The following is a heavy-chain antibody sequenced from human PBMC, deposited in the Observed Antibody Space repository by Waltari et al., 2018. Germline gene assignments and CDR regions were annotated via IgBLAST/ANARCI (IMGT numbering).Heavy chain of an antibody. V-gene: IGHV1-46*01. CDR1: GYTFTSSY. CDR3: ARGLNGFAETDY. D-gene: IGHD3-16*01. Sequence: QVQLVQSGAEVKKPGASVKISCKASGYTFTSSYIHWVRQAPGQGLEWMGIINPDGGRTNYAQKFQGSVTMTSDTSTSTVYLELSSLRSEDTAVYYCARGLNGFAETDYWGQGTLVTVSS. J-gene: IGHJ4*02. CDR2: INPDGGRT.